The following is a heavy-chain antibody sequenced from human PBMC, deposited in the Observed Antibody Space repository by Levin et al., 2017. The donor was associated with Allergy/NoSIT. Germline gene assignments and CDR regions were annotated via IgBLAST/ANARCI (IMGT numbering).Heavy chain of an antibody. J-gene: IGHJ6*02. Sequence: PGGSLRLSCAASGFTFSSYGMHWVRQAPGKGLEWVAVISYDGSNKYYADSVKGRFTISRDNSKNTLYLQMNSLRAEDTAVYYCAKDNGSGSYYDKYYYGMDGWGQGTTVTVSS. CDR2: ISYDGSNK. V-gene: IGHV3-30*18. D-gene: IGHD3-10*01. CDR1: GFTFSSYG. CDR3: AKDNGSGSYYDKYYYGMDG.